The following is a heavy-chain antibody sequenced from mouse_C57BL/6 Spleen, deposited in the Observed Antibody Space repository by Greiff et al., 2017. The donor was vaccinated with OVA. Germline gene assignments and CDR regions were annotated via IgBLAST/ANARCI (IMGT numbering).Heavy chain of an antibody. Sequence: QVQLKESGAELVKPGASVKMSCKASGYTFTSYWITWVKQRPGQGLEWIGDIYPGSGSTNYNEKFKSKATLTVDTSSSTAYMQLSSLTSEDSAVYYCARRGTVDYFDYWGQGTTLTVSS. J-gene: IGHJ2*01. V-gene: IGHV1-55*01. CDR2: IYPGSGST. D-gene: IGHD1-1*01. CDR1: GYTFTSYW. CDR3: ARRGTVDYFDY.